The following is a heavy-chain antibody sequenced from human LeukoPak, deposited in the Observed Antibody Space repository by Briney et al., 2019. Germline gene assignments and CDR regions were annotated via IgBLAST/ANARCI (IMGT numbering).Heavy chain of an antibody. CDR1: GFTFSSYS. V-gene: IGHV3-30*02. CDR2: IRFDGSNK. D-gene: IGHD3-10*01. CDR3: AKDHLDYNYGSGTYIDY. J-gene: IGHJ4*02. Sequence: EGSLRLSCAASGFTFSSYSMNWVRQAPGKGLEWVAFIRFDGSNKYYADSVKGRFTISRDNSKNRLYLQMNSVRPEDTAVYYCAKDHLDYNYGSGTYIDYWGQGTLVTVSS.